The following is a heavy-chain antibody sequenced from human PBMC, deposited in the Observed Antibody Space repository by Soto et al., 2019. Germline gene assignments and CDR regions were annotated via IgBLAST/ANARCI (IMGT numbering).Heavy chain of an antibody. J-gene: IGHJ4*02. CDR2: ISGSGGNST. V-gene: IGHV3-23*01. CDR1: GFTFSTYA. D-gene: IGHD2-15*01. Sequence: LRLSCAASGFTFSTYAMSWVRQAPGKGLEWVSAISGSGGNSTFYGDSVKGRFTISRDNSKNTLYLEMSSLGAEDTAVYYCAKGGGSCCFDCWGQGTLVTVSS. CDR3: AKGGGSCCFDC.